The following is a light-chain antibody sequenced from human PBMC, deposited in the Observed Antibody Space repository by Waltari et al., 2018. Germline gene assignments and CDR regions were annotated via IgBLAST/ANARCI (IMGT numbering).Light chain of an antibody. CDR3: QAYDSSGGAFYV. Sequence: QPVLKQPPSVSGAAGQGGTIYGTGSRSNIGGHDDVTWYQQLPGEAPKLLIFDNSDRPSGVPDRFSGSKSCTSASLVISGLQADDEGYYYCQAYDSSGGAFYVFGTGTKVTVL. CDR1: RSNIGGHDD. J-gene: IGLJ1*01. V-gene: IGLV1-40*01. CDR2: DNS.